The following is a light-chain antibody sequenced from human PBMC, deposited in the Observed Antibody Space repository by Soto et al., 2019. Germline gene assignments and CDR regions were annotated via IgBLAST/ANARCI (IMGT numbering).Light chain of an antibody. J-gene: IGKJ1*01. V-gene: IGKV1-5*03. CDR3: QQYNSYWT. Sequence: DIQMTQSPSTLSASVGDRVIITCRASQSINSWLAWYQQKPGKAPKLLIYKASSLESGVPSRFSGSGSGTEFTFTISSLQPDDFGTYYCQQYNSYWTFGQGTKVEVK. CDR1: QSINSW. CDR2: KAS.